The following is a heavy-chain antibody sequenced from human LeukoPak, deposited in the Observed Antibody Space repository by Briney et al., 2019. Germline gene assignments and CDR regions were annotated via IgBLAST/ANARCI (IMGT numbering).Heavy chain of an antibody. J-gene: IGHJ4*02. CDR2: IWYDGSNK. V-gene: IGHV3-33*08. D-gene: IGHD6-19*01. CDR1: GFTFSDYY. CDR3: ARYTQDEYSSGWFYFDY. Sequence: GGSLRLSCAASGFTFSDYYMSWIRQAPGKGLEWVAVIWYDGSNKYYAVSVKGRFTISRDNSKNTLYLQMNSLRAEDTAVCYCARYTQDEYSSGWFYFDYWGQGTLVTVSS.